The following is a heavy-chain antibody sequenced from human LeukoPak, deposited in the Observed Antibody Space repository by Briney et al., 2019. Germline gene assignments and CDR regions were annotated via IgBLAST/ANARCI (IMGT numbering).Heavy chain of an antibody. J-gene: IGHJ6*03. Sequence: GGSLRLSCAASGFTFDDYGMSWVRQAPGKGLEWVSGINWNGGSTGYADSVKGRFTISRDNAKNSLHLQMNSLRAEDTALYYCARGKPPTRYYYYYYMDVWGKGTTVTVSS. V-gene: IGHV3-20*04. CDR3: ARGKPPTRYYYYYYMDV. CDR1: GFTFDDYG. CDR2: INWNGGST.